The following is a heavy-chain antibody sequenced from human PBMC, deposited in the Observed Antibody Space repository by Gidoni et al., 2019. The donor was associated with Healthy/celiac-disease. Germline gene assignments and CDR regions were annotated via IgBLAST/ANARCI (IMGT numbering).Heavy chain of an antibody. D-gene: IGHD1-26*01. J-gene: IGHJ3*02. CDR2: ISWNSGSI. V-gene: IGHV3-9*01. Sequence: EVQLVESGGGLVQPARSPGLSCEAPGFTFDAYAMHWVRQAQGKGLEWGSGISWNSGSIGYADSVKGRFTISRDNAKNSLYLQMNSLRAEDTALYYCAKAPQELRGHPGAFDIWGQGTMVTVSS. CDR3: AKAPQELRGHPGAFDI. CDR1: GFTFDAYA.